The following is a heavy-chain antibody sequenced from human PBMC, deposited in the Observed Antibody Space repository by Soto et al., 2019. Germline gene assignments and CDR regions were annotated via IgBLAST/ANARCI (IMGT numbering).Heavy chain of an antibody. CDR1: GYSFTSYW. J-gene: IGHJ6*03. CDR3: ARQDEFWSGYYYYYYMDV. V-gene: IGHV5-51*01. CDR2: IYPGDSDT. D-gene: IGHD3-3*01. Sequence: GESLKISCKGSGYSFTSYWIGWVRQMPGKGLEWMGIIYPGDSDTRYSPSFQGQVTISAHKSISTAYLQWSSLKASDTAMYYCARQDEFWSGYYYYYYMDVWGKGTTVTVSS.